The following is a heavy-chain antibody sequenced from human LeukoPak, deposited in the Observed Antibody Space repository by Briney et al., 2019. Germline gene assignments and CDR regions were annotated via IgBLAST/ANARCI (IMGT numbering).Heavy chain of an antibody. V-gene: IGHV4-39*07. CDR2: IYYSGST. CDR1: GGSISSGSYY. CDR3: AREVRLGIVEYFDY. D-gene: IGHD7-27*01. Sequence: SETLSLTCTVSGGSISSGSYYWSWIRQPPGKGLEWIGSIYYSGSTYYNPSLKSRVTISVDTSKNQFSLRLNSVTAADTAVYYCAREVRLGIVEYFDYWGQGTLVTVSS. J-gene: IGHJ4*02.